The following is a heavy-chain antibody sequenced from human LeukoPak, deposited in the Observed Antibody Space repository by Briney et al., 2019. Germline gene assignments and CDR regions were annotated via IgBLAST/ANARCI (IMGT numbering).Heavy chain of an antibody. CDR3: ARGPNWFDS. J-gene: IGHJ5*01. Sequence: PSETLSLTCTVSGGSIRSGDYYWSWIRQPPGKGLEWIGNIYKTGNTDHNPSLKSRVAISLDTSKNQFSLKLSSVTAADTAVYYCARGPNWFDSWGQGTLVTVSS. V-gene: IGHV4-30-4*01. CDR2: IYKTGNT. CDR1: GGSIRSGDYY.